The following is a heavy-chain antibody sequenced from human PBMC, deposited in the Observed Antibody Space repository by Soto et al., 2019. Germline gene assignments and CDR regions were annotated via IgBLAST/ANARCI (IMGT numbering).Heavy chain of an antibody. D-gene: IGHD2-2*01. Sequence: QVQLVQSGAEVKKPGASVKVSCKASGYTFTSYGISWVRQAPGQGLEWMGWISAYNGNTNYAQKLQGRGTMTTDTSTSTADMELRSLRSADTAVDYCSRDPNERVVPAAIPTDYWGQGTLVTVSS. CDR3: SRDPNERVVPAAIPTDY. V-gene: IGHV1-18*01. J-gene: IGHJ4*02. CDR2: ISAYNGNT. CDR1: GYTFTSYG.